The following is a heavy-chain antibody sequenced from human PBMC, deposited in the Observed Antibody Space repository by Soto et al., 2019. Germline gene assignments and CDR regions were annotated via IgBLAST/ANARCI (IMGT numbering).Heavy chain of an antibody. J-gene: IGHJ6*03. D-gene: IGHD5-12*01. CDR1: GDSFNDYY. CDR2: INPNSGVT. V-gene: IGHV1-2*04. CDR3: ARESGGATATLDYYYFYMDV. Sequence: QVQLVQSGAEVRNPGASVTVSCRSSGDSFNDYYIHWVRQAPGQGLEWMGWINPNSGVTKYAQKFHGWVSMTRDTSIRTVYMQLSRLRSDDTAVYYCARESGGATATLDYYYFYMDVWGTGTTVTVSS.